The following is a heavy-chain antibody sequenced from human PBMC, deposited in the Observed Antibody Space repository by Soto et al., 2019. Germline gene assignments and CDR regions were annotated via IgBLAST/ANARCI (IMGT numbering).Heavy chain of an antibody. CDR1: GSTFSSYA. CDR2: ISGSGGST. J-gene: IGHJ6*02. V-gene: IGHV3-23*01. D-gene: IGHD3-3*01. Sequence: PGGSLRLSCAASGSTFSSYAMSWVRQAPGKGLEWVSAISGSGGSTYYADSVKGRFTISRDNSKNTLYLQMNSLRAEDTAVYYCAKRGYYDFWSSYGMDVWGQGTTVTVSS. CDR3: AKRGYYDFWSSYGMDV.